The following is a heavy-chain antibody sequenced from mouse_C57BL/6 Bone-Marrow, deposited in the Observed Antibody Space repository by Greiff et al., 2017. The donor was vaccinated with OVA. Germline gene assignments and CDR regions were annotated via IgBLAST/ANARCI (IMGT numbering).Heavy chain of an antibody. CDR2: INPNNGGT. D-gene: IGHD1-1*01. CDR3: ARLGNLFLPLFAY. Sequence: VQLQQSGPELVKPGASVKISCKASGYTFTDYYMNWVKQSHGKSLEWIGDINPNNGGTSYNQKFKGKATLTVDKSSSTAYMELRSLTSEDSAVYYCARLGNLFLPLFAYWGKGTLVTVSA. J-gene: IGHJ3*01. V-gene: IGHV1-26*01. CDR1: GYTFTDYY.